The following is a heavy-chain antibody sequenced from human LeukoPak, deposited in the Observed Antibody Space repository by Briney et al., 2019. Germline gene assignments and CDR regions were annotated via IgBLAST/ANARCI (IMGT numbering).Heavy chain of an antibody. CDR2: ISNSGSST. CDR3: AKSYSGSGGAFDI. CDR1: GFTFTSYA. Sequence: GSLRLSCAAPGFTFTSYALSWAPPAPGKGLEWVSLISNSGSSTYYADSVKGRFTISRDNSKNTLYLQMNSLRADDTAVYYCAKSYSGSGGAFDIWGQGTMVTVSS. V-gene: IGHV3-23*01. J-gene: IGHJ3*02. D-gene: IGHD1-26*01.